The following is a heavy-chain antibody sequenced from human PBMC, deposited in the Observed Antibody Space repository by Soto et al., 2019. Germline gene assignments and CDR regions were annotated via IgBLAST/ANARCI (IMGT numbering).Heavy chain of an antibody. J-gene: IGHJ5*02. D-gene: IGHD3-10*01. Sequence: ASVKVSCKVSGYTLTELSMHWVRQAPGKGLEWMGGFDPEDGETIYAQKLQGRVNMTTDTSTSTDYMEMRSLRSDDTAVYYCARGVGSGTYYNQYNWFDPWGQGTLVNVSS. CDR1: GYTLTELS. CDR3: ARGVGSGTYYNQYNWFDP. CDR2: FDPEDGET. V-gene: IGHV1-24*01.